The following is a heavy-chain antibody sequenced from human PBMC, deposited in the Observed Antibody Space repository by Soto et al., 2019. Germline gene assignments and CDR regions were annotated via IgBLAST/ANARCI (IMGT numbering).Heavy chain of an antibody. D-gene: IGHD6-19*01. CDR2: IIPILGIA. CDR1: GGTFSSYT. V-gene: IGHV1-69*04. J-gene: IGHJ4*02. Sequence: ASVKVSCKASGGTFSSYTISWVRQAPGQGLEWMGRIIPILGIANYAQKFQGRVTITADKSTSTAYMELSSLRSEDTAVYYCARDRYSSGAPMPFDYWGQGTLVTVSS. CDR3: ARDRYSSGAPMPFDY.